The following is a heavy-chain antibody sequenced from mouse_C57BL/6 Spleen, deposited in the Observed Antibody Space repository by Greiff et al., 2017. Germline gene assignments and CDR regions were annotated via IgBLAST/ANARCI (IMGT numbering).Heavy chain of an antibody. J-gene: IGHJ2*01. CDR2: IYPGDGDT. D-gene: IGHD1-1*01. CDR3: ARADTTVVDYFDY. V-gene: IGHV1-82*01. Sequence: VQLQQSGPELVKPGASVKISCKASGYAFSSSWMNWVKQRPGKGLEWIGRIYPGDGDTNYNGKFKGKATLTADKSSSTAYMQLSSLTSEDSAVYFCARADTTVVDYFDYWGQGTTLTVSS. CDR1: GYAFSSSW.